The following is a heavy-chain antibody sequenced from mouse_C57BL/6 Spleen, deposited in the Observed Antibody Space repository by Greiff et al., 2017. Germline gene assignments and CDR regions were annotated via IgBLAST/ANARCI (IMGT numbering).Heavy chain of an antibody. Sequence: VQLQQSGAELVKPGASVKISCKASGYAFSSYWMNWVKQRPGKGLEWIGQIYPGDGDTNYNGKFKGKATLTADKSSSTAYMQLSSLTSEDSAVYFCAGYYYGSSRYWYFDVWGTGTTGTVSS. CDR1: GYAFSSYW. J-gene: IGHJ1*03. D-gene: IGHD1-1*01. V-gene: IGHV1-80*01. CDR3: AGYYYGSSRYWYFDV. CDR2: IYPGDGDT.